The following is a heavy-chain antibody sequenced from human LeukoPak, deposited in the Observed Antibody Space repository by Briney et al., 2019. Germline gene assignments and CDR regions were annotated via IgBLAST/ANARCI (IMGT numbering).Heavy chain of an antibody. D-gene: IGHD3-22*01. J-gene: IGHJ4*02. CDR1: GFTFDAYA. Sequence: GGSLRLSCTASGFTFDAYAMNWVRQAPGKGLEWVSGLTNTGGTKYYADSVKGRFSISRDNSKVTVSLQMNSLSADDTAVYYCARSAYLDSSGYYFDFWGQGTLVTVSS. CDR2: LTNTGGTK. V-gene: IGHV3-23*01. CDR3: ARSAYLDSSGYYFDF.